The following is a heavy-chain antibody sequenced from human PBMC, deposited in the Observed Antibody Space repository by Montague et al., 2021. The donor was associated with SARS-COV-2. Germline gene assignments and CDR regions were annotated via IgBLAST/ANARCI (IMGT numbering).Heavy chain of an antibody. D-gene: IGHD3-10*01. CDR1: GDSISSYF. Sequence: SETLSLTCTVSGDSISSYFWSWIRQPSGKGLEWIGRIYITGTSQXNSNYNPSLKSRVTMSVDTSKKQFSLRLTSVTAADTAMYYCARRQDYFGAGSYIFDVWGQGIMVTVSS. CDR3: ARRQDYFGAGSYIFDV. V-gene: IGHV4-4*07. J-gene: IGHJ3*01. CDR2: IYITGTSQXNS.